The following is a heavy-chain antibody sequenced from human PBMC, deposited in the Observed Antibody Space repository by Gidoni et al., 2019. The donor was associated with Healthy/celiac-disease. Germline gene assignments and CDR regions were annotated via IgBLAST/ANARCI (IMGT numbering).Heavy chain of an antibody. CDR1: GGSISSSSYY. Sequence: QLQLQESGPGLVKPSETLSLTCTVSGGSISSSSYYWGWIRQPPGKGLEWIGSIYYSGSTYYNPSLKSRVTISVDTSKNQFSLKLSSVTAADTAVYYCARRQEPDYYDSGAFDIWGQGTMVTVSS. J-gene: IGHJ3*02. CDR2: IYYSGST. D-gene: IGHD3-3*01. CDR3: ARRQEPDYYDSGAFDI. V-gene: IGHV4-39*01.